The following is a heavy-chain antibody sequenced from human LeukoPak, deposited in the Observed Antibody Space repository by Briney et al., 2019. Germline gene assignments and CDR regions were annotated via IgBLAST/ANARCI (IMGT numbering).Heavy chain of an antibody. CDR1: GGSISSGGYS. D-gene: IGHD1-26*01. Sequence: PSETLSLTCAVSGGSISSGGYSWSWIRQPPGKGLEWIGYIYHSGSTYYNPSLKSRVTISVDRSKNQFSLKLSSVTAADTAVYYCARWKYSGSSTRRRYFDLWGRGTLVTVSS. J-gene: IGHJ2*01. V-gene: IGHV4-30-2*01. CDR3: ARWKYSGSSTRRRYFDL. CDR2: IYHSGST.